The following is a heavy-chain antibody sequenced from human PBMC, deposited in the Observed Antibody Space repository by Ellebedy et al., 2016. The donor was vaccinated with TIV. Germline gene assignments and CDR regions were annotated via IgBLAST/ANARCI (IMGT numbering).Heavy chain of an antibody. V-gene: IGHV3-9*01. D-gene: IGHD6-13*01. CDR2: ISWNSGSI. J-gene: IGHJ4*02. CDR1: GFTFDDYA. Sequence: SLKISCAASGFTFDDYAMHWVRQAPGKGLEWVSGISWNSGSIGYADSVKGRFTISRDNAKNSLYLQMNSLRAEDTAVYYCARRGIEAGLGFWGQGTLVTVSS. CDR3: ARRGIEAGLGF.